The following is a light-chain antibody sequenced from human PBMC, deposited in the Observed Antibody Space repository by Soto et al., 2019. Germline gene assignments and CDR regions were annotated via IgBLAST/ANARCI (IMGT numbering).Light chain of an antibody. Sequence: QSALTQPASVSGSPGQSITISCTGTSSDVGGYNYVSWYQQHPGKAPKLMIYDVSNQPSGVSNRFSGSKSGTTASLTISGLQAEDEADYYCSSYTTRSTVVFGGGTKVTVL. CDR1: SSDVGGYNY. CDR3: SSYTTRSTVV. V-gene: IGLV2-14*01. CDR2: DVS. J-gene: IGLJ2*01.